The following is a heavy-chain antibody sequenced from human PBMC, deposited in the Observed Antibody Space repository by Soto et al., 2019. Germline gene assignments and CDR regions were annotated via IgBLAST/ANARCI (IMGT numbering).Heavy chain of an antibody. D-gene: IGHD2-2*01. CDR2: IRKDASVI. CDR1: GFTFSTYW. CDR3: ARDLSPADGNLFCEAFDI. J-gene: IGHJ3*02. Sequence: EVQLVESGGDLVQPGGSLRLSCAASGFTFSTYWMTWVRQAPGRGLEWVANIRKDASVIHYADSVEGRFTISRDNAKKALYLRMRSLRAEGTAVYFCARDLSPADGNLFCEAFDIWGQGTGVTVSS. V-gene: IGHV3-7*01.